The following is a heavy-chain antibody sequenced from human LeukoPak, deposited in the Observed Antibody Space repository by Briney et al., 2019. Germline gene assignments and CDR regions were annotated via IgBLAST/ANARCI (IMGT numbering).Heavy chain of an antibody. D-gene: IGHD6-19*01. Sequence: PGGSLRLSCAASGFTFSSYSMNWVRQAPGKGLEWVSSISSSSSYIYYADSVKGRFTISRDNAKNSLYLQMNSLRAEDTAVYYCARGGQWLVLKQYYFDYWGQGTLVTVSS. CDR3: ARGGQWLVLKQYYFDY. CDR2: ISSSSSYI. V-gene: IGHV3-21*01. CDR1: GFTFSSYS. J-gene: IGHJ4*02.